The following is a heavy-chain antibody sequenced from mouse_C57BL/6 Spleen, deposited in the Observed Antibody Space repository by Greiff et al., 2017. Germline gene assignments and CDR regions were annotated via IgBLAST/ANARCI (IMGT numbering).Heavy chain of an antibody. J-gene: IGHJ3*01. CDR1: GFSLTSYG. CDR2: IWRGGST. D-gene: IGHD1-1*01. Sequence: QVQLQQSGPGLVQPSQSLSITCTVSGFSLTSYGVHWVRQSPGKGLEWLGVIWRGGSTDYNAAFMSRLSITKDNSKSQVFFKMDSLQADGTAIYYFAANYYGSSYVAYWGQGTLVTVSA. V-gene: IGHV2-5*01. CDR3: AANYYGSSYVAY.